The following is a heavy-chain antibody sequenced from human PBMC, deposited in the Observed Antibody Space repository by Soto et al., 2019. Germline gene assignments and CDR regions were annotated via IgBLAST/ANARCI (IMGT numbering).Heavy chain of an antibody. Sequence: SETLSLTCAVSGGSISSSNWWSWVRQPPGKGLEWIGEIYHSGSTNYNPSLKSRVTISVDKSKNQFSLKLSSVTAADTAVYYCARGETGYCSSTSCYGRNYYYYGMDVWGQGTTVTVSS. V-gene: IGHV4-4*02. J-gene: IGHJ6*02. CDR2: IYHSGST. CDR3: ARGETGYCSSTSCYGRNYYYYGMDV. D-gene: IGHD2-2*01. CDR1: GGSISSSNW.